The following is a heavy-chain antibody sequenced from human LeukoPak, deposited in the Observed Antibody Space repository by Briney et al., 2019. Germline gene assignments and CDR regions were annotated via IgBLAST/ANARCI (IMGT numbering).Heavy chain of an antibody. D-gene: IGHD3-22*01. J-gene: IGHJ3*02. CDR2: INPNSGGT. CDR1: GYTFTGYY. Sequence: GASVKVSCKASGYTFTGYYMHWVRQAPGQGLEWMGWINPNSGGTNYAQKFQGRVTMTRDTSISTAYMELSRLRSDDTAVYYCARGFPSDSSGYLWAFDIWGQGTMVTVSS. V-gene: IGHV1-2*02. CDR3: ARGFPSDSSGYLWAFDI.